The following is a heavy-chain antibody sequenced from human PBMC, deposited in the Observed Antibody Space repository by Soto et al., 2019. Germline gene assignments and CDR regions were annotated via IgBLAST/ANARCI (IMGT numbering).Heavy chain of an antibody. CDR1: GGSFSSYA. CDR2: IIPIFGTA. CDR3: ARVGVVVVPAEAKLNAFDI. D-gene: IGHD2-2*01. Sequence: QVQLVQSGAEVKKPGSSVKVSCKASGGSFSSYAISWVRQAPGQGLEWMGGIIPIFGTANYAQKFQGRVTITAEESTIKAYMELSSLRSEDTAVYYCARVGVVVVPAEAKLNAFDIWGRGTMVTVSS. V-gene: IGHV1-69*01. J-gene: IGHJ3*02.